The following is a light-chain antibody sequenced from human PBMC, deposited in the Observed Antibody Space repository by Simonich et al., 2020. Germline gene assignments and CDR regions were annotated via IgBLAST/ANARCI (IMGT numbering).Light chain of an antibody. Sequence: QSALTQPASVSGSPGQSITISCTGTSSDVGVYNYVSWYQQHPGKAPKLMIYDVRKRPSGVSNRFSGSKSGNTASLTISGLQAEDEADYYCSSYTSSSTWVFGGGTKLTVL. CDR2: DVR. CDR1: SSDVGVYNY. CDR3: SSYTSSSTWV. J-gene: IGLJ3*02. V-gene: IGLV2-14*01.